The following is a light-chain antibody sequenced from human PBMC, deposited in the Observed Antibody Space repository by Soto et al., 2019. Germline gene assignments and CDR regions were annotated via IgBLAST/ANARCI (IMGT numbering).Light chain of an antibody. CDR1: SSNIGDNY. J-gene: IGLJ2*01. CDR2: TNN. V-gene: IGLV1-47*02. CDR3: AAWDDSLSGPI. Sequence: QSVLTQPPSASGTPGQRVTISCSGSSSNIGDNYVYWYQQIPGTAPTIVIYTNNQRPSGVPDRCSGSKSGASASLAISWLRSEEEAVYYCAAWDDSLSGPIFGGGTQLTVL.